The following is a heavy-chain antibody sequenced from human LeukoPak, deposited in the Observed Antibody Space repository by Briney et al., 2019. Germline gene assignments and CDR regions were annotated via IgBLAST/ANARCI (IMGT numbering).Heavy chain of an antibody. CDR3: ARHWSHSVAQFGRCYWFDP. Sequence: NPSETLSLTCIVSGVSISGYYWSWIRQPAGEGLVWIGHMDTSGHTNYNSSLMSRVTMSVDTSKNQFSLRLTSVTAADTAVYYCARHWSHSVAQFGRCYWFDPWGQGTLVTVSS. J-gene: IGHJ5*02. CDR2: MDTSGHT. V-gene: IGHV4-4*07. D-gene: IGHD3-3*01. CDR1: GVSISGYY.